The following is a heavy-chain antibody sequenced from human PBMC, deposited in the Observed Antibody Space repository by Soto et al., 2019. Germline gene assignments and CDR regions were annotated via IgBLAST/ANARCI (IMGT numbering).Heavy chain of an antibody. V-gene: IGHV3-23*01. Sequence: EVQLLESGGGLVQPGGSLRLSCAASGFTFSSYAMSWVRQAPGKGLEWVSAISGSGGSTYYADSVKGRFTISRDNSKNTMYLQMNSLRAEDTAVYYCANVGEGSGSYYKGFYNWFDPWGQGTLVTVSS. D-gene: IGHD3-10*01. CDR2: ISGSGGST. CDR1: GFTFSSYA. CDR3: ANVGEGSGSYYKGFYNWFDP. J-gene: IGHJ5*02.